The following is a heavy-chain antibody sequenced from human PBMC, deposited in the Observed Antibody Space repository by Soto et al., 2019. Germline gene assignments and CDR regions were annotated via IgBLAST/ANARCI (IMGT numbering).Heavy chain of an antibody. D-gene: IGHD2-15*01. CDR1: GFTFSSYS. J-gene: IGHJ4*02. CDR2: ISSSSSYI. Sequence: EVQLVESGGGLVKPGGSLRLYCAASGFTFSSYSMNWVRQAPGKGLEWVSSISSSSSYIYYADSVKGRFTISRDNAKNSLYLQMNSLRAEDTAVYYCARDLRFSGRSCLDYWAQGTLVTVSS. CDR3: ARDLRFSGRSCLDY. V-gene: IGHV3-21*01.